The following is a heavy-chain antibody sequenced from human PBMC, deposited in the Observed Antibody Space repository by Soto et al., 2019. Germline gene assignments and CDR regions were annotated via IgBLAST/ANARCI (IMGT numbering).Heavy chain of an antibody. CDR1: GGSISSGGYY. J-gene: IGHJ4*02. V-gene: IGHV4-31*03. CDR3: ARDRRFGNGYNLGFDQ. Sequence: PSETLSLTCTVSGGSISSGGYYWSWIRQHPGKGLEWIGYIYYSGSTYYNPSLKSRVTISVDTSKNQFSLKLSSVTAADTAVYYCARDRRFGNGYNLGFDQWGQGTLVTVSS. D-gene: IGHD5-12*01. CDR2: IYYSGST.